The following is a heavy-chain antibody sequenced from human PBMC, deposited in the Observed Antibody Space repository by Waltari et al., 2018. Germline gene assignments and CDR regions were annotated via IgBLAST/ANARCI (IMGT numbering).Heavy chain of an antibody. Sequence: EVQLVESGGGLVQPGGSLKLSCAAAGFIFGTYCRSWVRQAPGKGLEWVASIKQDGSETYFVDSLKGRFTISRDNTENSMYLQMDSLRAEDTAHYYCARDSLATGYWYFDQWGRGTLVTVSS. J-gene: IGHJ2*01. CDR3: ARDSLATGYWYFDQ. CDR1: GFIFGTYC. D-gene: IGHD6-25*01. CDR2: IKQDGSET. V-gene: IGHV3-7*01.